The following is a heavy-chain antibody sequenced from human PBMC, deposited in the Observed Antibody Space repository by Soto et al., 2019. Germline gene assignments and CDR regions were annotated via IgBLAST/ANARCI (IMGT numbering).Heavy chain of an antibody. CDR1: GGTFSTYA. Sequence: QVQLVQSGAEVKKPESSVKVSCKAPGGTFSTYAISWVRQAPGQGLEWMGGIIPMFGTANYAQRFQDRVTITADESTNRVYMELGSLGSEDTAVYFCASGIQLWLRRINNGYSGWGQGTLVTVSS. CDR3: ASGIQLWLRRINNGYSG. J-gene: IGHJ4*02. CDR2: IIPMFGTA. V-gene: IGHV1-69*12. D-gene: IGHD5-18*01.